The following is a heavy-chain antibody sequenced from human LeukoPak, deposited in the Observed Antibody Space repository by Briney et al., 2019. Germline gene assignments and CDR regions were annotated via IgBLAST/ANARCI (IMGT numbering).Heavy chain of an antibody. D-gene: IGHD1-7*01. CDR2: ISAYNGNT. Sequence: ASVKVSWKASGYTFTSYGISWVRQAPGQGLEWMGWISAYNGNTNYAQKLQGRVTMTTDTSTSTAYMELRSLRTDVTAVYYCARGRRNWNYDLDYYYYMDVWGKGTTVTVSS. CDR3: ARGRRNWNYDLDYYYYMDV. CDR1: GYTFTSYG. V-gene: IGHV1-18*01. J-gene: IGHJ6*03.